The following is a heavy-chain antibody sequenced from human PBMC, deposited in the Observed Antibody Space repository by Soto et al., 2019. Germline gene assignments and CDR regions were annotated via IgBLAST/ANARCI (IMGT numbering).Heavy chain of an antibody. V-gene: IGHV3-23*01. CDR3: AKDGTTAGIHYYGMDV. CDR1: GFTLTSYG. Sequence: GGSLRLSCEVSGFTLTSYGMNWVRQAPDKGLEWVSTIGRGGDTYYADSVKGRFTISRDNSKNTLFLQMNSLRAEDTALYFCAKDGTTAGIHYYGMDVWGQGTTVTVSS. J-gene: IGHJ6*02. D-gene: IGHD1-1*01. CDR2: IGRGGDT.